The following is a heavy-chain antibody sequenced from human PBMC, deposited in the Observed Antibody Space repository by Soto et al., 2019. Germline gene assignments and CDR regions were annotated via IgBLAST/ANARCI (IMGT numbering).Heavy chain of an antibody. Sequence: QLQLQESGPGLVKPSETLSLTCSVSDDSINSDKYYWGWIRQPPGKGLEWIGSIYYRGNAYYNPSLQTRVTISLDKSRNQFSLKLNSVTAADSAVYFCARLEGLATISYYFDFCGPGALVTVSS. V-gene: IGHV4-39*01. D-gene: IGHD3-9*01. CDR3: ARLEGLATISYYFDF. J-gene: IGHJ4*02. CDR2: IYYRGNA. CDR1: DDSINSDKYY.